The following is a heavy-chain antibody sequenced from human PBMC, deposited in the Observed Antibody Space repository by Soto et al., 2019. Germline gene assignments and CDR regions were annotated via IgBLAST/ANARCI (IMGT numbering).Heavy chain of an antibody. Sequence: EVQLVESGGGLVQPGGSLRLSCAASGFTFTNHWMHWVRQAPGKGLVWVSRINDDGSTTDYADYVKGRLTISRDNAKNTVYLQKNSLRAEDTALYYCARGAYRAYWFDPWGQGTLVTVSS. D-gene: IGHD2-21*01. CDR3: ARGAYRAYWFDP. CDR1: GFTFTNHW. CDR2: INDDGSTT. J-gene: IGHJ5*02. V-gene: IGHV3-74*01.